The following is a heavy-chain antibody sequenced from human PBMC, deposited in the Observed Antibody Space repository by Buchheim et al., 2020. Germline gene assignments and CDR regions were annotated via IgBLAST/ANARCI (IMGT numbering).Heavy chain of an antibody. CDR3: ARGRYDSSGHYYGSRRVYYFDY. J-gene: IGHJ4*02. CDR1: GGSISSGDYY. V-gene: IGHV4-30-4*01. D-gene: IGHD3-22*01. CDR2: IYYSGST. Sequence: QVQLQESGPGLVKPSQPLSLTCTVSGGSISSGDYYWSWIRQPPGKGLEWIGYIYYSGSTYYNPSLKSRVTIAEDTSKNQFSLKLSSVTAADTTVYYCARGRYDSSGHYYGSRRVYYFDYWGQGTL.